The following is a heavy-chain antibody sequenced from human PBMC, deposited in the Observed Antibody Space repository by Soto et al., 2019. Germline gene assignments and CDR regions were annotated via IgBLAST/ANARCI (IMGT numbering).Heavy chain of an antibody. V-gene: IGHV3-30*18. CDR3: AKAPAGIAVFDY. J-gene: IGHJ4*02. CDR1: GFTFSSYN. Sequence: QVRLVESGGGVVQPGTSLRLSCAASGFTFSSYNMHWVRQAPGKGLEWVAIISYDGSNKNYADSVKGRFTISRDNSNNTLDLQMNSLRPEDTAVFYCAKAPAGIAVFDYWGQGTLVTVSS. CDR2: ISYDGSNK. D-gene: IGHD6-19*01.